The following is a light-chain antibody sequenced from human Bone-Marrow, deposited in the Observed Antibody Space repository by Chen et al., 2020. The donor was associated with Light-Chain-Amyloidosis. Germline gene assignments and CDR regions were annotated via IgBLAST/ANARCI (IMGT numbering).Light chain of an antibody. CDR1: QSVSSY. CDR2: DAS. V-gene: IGKV3-11*01. Sequence: EIVLTQSPATLSLSPGESATLSCRASQSVSSYFAWYQQKPGKAPRLLIYDASNRATGIPARFSGSGSGTDFTLTISSLEPEDFAVYYCQQRSNWGLTFGGGTKVEIK. J-gene: IGKJ4*01. CDR3: QQRSNWGLT.